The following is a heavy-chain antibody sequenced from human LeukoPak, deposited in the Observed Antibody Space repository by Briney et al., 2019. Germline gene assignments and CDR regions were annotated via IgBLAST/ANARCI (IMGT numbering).Heavy chain of an antibody. CDR3: AKDRDSGYEALDY. CDR2: ISNYNGNA. V-gene: IGHV1-18*01. Sequence: GASVKVSCKTSGYTFTYYGITWVRQAPGQGLAWMGWISNYNGNANYAQNLQGRVTMTTDTSTTTVYMELRSLRSDDTAVYYCAKDRDSGYEALDYWGQGTLVTVSS. CDR1: GYTFTYYG. J-gene: IGHJ4*02. D-gene: IGHD5-12*01.